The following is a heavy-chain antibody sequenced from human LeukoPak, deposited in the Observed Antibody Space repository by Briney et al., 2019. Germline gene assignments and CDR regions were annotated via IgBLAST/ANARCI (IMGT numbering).Heavy chain of an antibody. V-gene: IGHV3-23*01. CDR2: ISGSGGST. CDR3: AKRVAGTMGAFDI. J-gene: IGHJ3*02. CDR1: GFTFSSYA. Sequence: GGSLRLSCAASGFTFSSYAKSWVRQPPGKGLEWVSAISGSGGSTYYADSVKGRFTISRDNSKNTLYLQMNSLRAEDTAVYYCAKRVAGTMGAFDIWGQGTMVTVSS. D-gene: IGHD6-19*01.